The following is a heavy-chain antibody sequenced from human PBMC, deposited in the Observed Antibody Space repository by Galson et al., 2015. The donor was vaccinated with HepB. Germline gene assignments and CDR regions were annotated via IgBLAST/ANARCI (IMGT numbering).Heavy chain of an antibody. CDR2: INRVSSHI. CDR3: ARESATYAAGGFEVH. D-gene: IGHD3-3*01. Sequence: SLRLSCAASGFSLSSYNMNWVRQAPGKGLEWISYINRVSSHIYYADSVMGRFIISRDNAKDSLYLQMNSLRAEDTAVYYCARESATYAAGGFEVHWGQGTLVT. CDR1: GFSLSSYN. V-gene: IGHV3-48*01. J-gene: IGHJ4*02.